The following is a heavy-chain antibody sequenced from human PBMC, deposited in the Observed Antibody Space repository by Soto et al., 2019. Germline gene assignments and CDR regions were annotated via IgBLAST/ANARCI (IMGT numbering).Heavy chain of an antibody. Sequence: SVKVSCKASGGNFSSYAISWVRQAPGQGLEWMGGIIPIFGTANYAQKFQGRVTITADESTSTAYMELSSLRAEDTAVYYCARAVYAVTTTGGSSMDVWGQGTTVTVSS. CDR3: ARAVYAVTTTGGSSMDV. J-gene: IGHJ6*02. D-gene: IGHD4-17*01. CDR1: GGNFSSYA. V-gene: IGHV1-69*13. CDR2: IIPIFGTA.